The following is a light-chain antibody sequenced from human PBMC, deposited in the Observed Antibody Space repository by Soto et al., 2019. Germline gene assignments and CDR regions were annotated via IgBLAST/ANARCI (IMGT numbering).Light chain of an antibody. V-gene: IGLV2-8*01. CDR1: SSDVGGYNY. CDR3: CSFAGGPYV. J-gene: IGLJ1*01. CDR2: EVS. Sequence: QSVLTQPPSASGSPGQSVTISCTGTSSDVGGYNYVSWYQQHPGKAPKLMIYEVSKRPSGVPDRFSGSKSGYTASLTVSGLHAEDEADYYCCSFAGGPYVFGTGTKLTVL.